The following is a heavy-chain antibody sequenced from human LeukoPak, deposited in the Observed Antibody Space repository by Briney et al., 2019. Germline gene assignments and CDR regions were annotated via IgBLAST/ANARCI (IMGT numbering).Heavy chain of an antibody. CDR1: GGSISSYY. D-gene: IGHD1-26*01. Sequence: SETLSLTCTVSGGSISSYYWSWIRQPPGKGLEWIGYIYYTGSTNYNPSLKSRVTISVGTSENQFSLAMSSVTAADTAVYYCARHTYSGRYDFDYWGQGTLVTVSS. V-gene: IGHV4-59*01. J-gene: IGHJ4*02. CDR3: ARHTYSGRYDFDY. CDR2: IYYTGST.